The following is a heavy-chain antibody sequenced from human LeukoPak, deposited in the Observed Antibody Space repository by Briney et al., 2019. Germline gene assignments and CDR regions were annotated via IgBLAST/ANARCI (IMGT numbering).Heavy chain of an antibody. CDR3: ARRSGYDFFDY. CDR1: GFTFSNYW. D-gene: IGHD5-12*01. Sequence: GGSLRLSCAASGFTFSNYWMTWVRQAPGKGLEWVANIKQDGSEEYYVDSVKGRFTISRDDAKNSLYLQMNSLRAEDTAVYYCARRSGYDFFDYWGQGTLVTVSS. J-gene: IGHJ4*02. CDR2: IKQDGSEE. V-gene: IGHV3-7*01.